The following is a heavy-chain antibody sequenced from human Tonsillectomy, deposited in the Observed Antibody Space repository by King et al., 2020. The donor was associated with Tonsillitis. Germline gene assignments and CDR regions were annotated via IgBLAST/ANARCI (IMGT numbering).Heavy chain of an antibody. CDR1: GGSSSGYY. D-gene: IGHD5-18*01. CDR3: ARFLSGYNYGFLFDY. CDR2: INHSVCT. Sequence: VQLQQWGAGLLKPSDTLSLTGAVYGGSSSGYYLSWIRQPPGKGLEWSGEINHSVCTNYNPSLKGRVTLSVDTSKTQFSLKLSSVTAADTAVYYCARFLSGYNYGFLFDYWGQGTLVTVSS. J-gene: IGHJ4*02. V-gene: IGHV4-34*01.